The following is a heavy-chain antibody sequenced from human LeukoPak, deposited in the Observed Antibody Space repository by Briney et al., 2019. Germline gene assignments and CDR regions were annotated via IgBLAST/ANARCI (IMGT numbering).Heavy chain of an antibody. Sequence: ASVKVSCKASGYTFTSYDINWVRQATGQGLEWMGWMNPNSGNTGYAQKFQGRVTITRNTSISTAYMELSSLRSEDTAVYYCASSVGPYYDFWSDKGDAFDIWGQGTMVTVSS. CDR3: ASSVGPYYDFWSDKGDAFDI. V-gene: IGHV1-8*03. CDR2: MNPNSGNT. D-gene: IGHD3-3*01. J-gene: IGHJ3*02. CDR1: GYTFTSYD.